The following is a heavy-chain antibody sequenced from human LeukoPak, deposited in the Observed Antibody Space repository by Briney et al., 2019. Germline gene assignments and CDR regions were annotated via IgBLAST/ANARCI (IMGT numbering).Heavy chain of an antibody. CDR2: ISGSGDST. D-gene: IGHD6-19*01. CDR3: ARHTQWLVDY. CDR1: GFTFSSYA. J-gene: IGHJ4*02. V-gene: IGHV3-23*01. Sequence: PGGSLRLSCAASGFTFSSYAMSWVRQAPGKGLEWVSAISGSGDSTYYADSVKGRFTISRDNSKNTLYLQMNSLRAEDTAVYYCARHTQWLVDYWGQGTLVTVSS.